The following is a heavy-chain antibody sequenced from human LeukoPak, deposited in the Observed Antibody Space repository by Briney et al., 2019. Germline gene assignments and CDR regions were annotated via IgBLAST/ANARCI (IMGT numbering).Heavy chain of an antibody. CDR1: GYCFTSYW. V-gene: IGHV5-51*01. Sequence: GESLKISCKGYGYCFTSYWIGWVRQMPGKGLEWMGTIYPGDSDTRYSPSFQGQVTISVDKSISTAYLQRSSLKASDTAMYYCARRYYGSGSYYNWFDPWGQGTLVTVSS. J-gene: IGHJ5*02. CDR3: ARRYYGSGSYYNWFDP. D-gene: IGHD3-10*01. CDR2: IYPGDSDT.